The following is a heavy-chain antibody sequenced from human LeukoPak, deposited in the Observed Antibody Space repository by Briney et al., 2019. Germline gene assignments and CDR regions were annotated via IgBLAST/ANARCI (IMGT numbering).Heavy chain of an antibody. CDR3: ARQIVVGATRMDFDD. V-gene: IGHV3-74*01. D-gene: IGHD1-26*01. CDR2: INTDGSRT. J-gene: IGHJ4*02. Sequence: PAGPLRLSCASSGVTFSSYWMHWVRQAPVKGLVYASRINTDGSRTNYADSVKGRFSISRDNAKNTLYLQMNSLRAEDTAVYYCARQIVVGATRMDFDDWGQGTLVTVSS. CDR1: GVTFSSYW.